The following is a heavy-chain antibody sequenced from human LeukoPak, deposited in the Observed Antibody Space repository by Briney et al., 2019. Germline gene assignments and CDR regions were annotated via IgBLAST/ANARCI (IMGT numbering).Heavy chain of an antibody. Sequence: TGRSLRLSCAASGFTFSSYGMHWVRQAPGKGLEWVAVISYDGSNKYYADSVKGRFTISRDNPKNTLYLQMNSLRAEDTAVYYCAKGGAPFGESYNDYWGQGTLVTVSS. D-gene: IGHD3-10*01. V-gene: IGHV3-30*18. CDR2: ISYDGSNK. J-gene: IGHJ4*02. CDR1: GFTFSSYG. CDR3: AKGGAPFGESYNDY.